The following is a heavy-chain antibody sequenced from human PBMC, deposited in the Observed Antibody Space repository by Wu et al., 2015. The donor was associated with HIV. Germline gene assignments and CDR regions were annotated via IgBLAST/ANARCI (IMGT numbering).Heavy chain of an antibody. CDR1: GGTFNNFA. Sequence: QVQLVQSGAEVRKPGSSVKVSCKASGGTFNNFAFSWVRQAPGQGLEWMGGIIPMFGTPNYAQTFEGRLIITAEESTTTVYMELRRLRSGDTAVYYCARGEGYSSSWYYYGMDVWGQGTTVTVSS. CDR3: ARGEGYSSSWYYYGMDV. CDR2: IIPMFGTP. J-gene: IGHJ6*02. D-gene: IGHD6-13*01. V-gene: IGHV1-69*12.